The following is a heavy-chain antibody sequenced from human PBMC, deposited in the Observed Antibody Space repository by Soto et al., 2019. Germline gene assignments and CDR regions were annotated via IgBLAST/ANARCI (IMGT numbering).Heavy chain of an antibody. CDR2: ISGSGGST. D-gene: IGHD2-2*01. CDR1: RFTFSSYA. Sequence: GSLRLSCAASRFTFSSYAMSWVRQAPGKGLEWVSAISGSGGSTYYADSVKGRFTISRDNSKNTLYLQMNSLRAEDTAVYYCATAPVVPANIHYWGQGTLVTVSS. J-gene: IGHJ4*02. V-gene: IGHV3-23*01. CDR3: ATAPVVPANIHY.